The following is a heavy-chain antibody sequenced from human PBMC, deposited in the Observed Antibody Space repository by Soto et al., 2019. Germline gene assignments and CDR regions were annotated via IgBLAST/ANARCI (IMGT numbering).Heavy chain of an antibody. Sequence: PSETLSLTCTVSGGSITSSYWSWIRRPPGKGLEWIAYIYDTGMGGYTPSTSYNPSLKSRVTMSVDTSKSQFSLKLTSVTAADTAVYYCARGEDAFFYYGLDVWGQGITVTVSS. CDR2: IYDTGMGGYTPST. V-gene: IGHV4-59*01. CDR3: ARGEDAFFYYGLDV. J-gene: IGHJ6*02. CDR1: GGSITSSY.